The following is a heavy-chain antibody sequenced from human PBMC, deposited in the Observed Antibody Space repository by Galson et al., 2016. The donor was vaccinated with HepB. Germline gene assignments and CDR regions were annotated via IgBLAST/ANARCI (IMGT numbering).Heavy chain of an antibody. CDR3: ARGSPPDS. J-gene: IGHJ4*02. V-gene: IGHV4-59*01. CDR2: IYSSGST. Sequence: SETLSLTCTVSGDSISRNYWSWIRQPPGKGLEWIGYIYSSGSTNYNPSLKSRVTISIDTSKKQFSLKLSSVTTADTAVYHCARGSPPDSWGQGTLVAVSS. CDR1: GDSISRNY.